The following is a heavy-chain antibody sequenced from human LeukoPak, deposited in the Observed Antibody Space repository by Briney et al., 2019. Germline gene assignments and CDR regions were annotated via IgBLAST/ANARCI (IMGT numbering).Heavy chain of an antibody. CDR3: ARVGSSFRPFDY. Sequence: ASVKVSCKASGYTFTGYYMHWVRQAPGQGLEWMGWINPNSGGTNYAQKFQGRVTMTRDTSISTAYMELSSLRSEDTAVYYCARVGSSFRPFDYWGQGTLVTVSS. D-gene: IGHD6-13*01. CDR1: GYTFTGYY. J-gene: IGHJ4*02. CDR2: INPNSGGT. V-gene: IGHV1-2*02.